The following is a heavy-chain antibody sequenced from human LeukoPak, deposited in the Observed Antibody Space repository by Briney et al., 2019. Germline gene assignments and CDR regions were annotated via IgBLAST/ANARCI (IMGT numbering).Heavy chain of an antibody. D-gene: IGHD6-19*01. CDR2: IRYDGGQT. J-gene: IGHJ5*02. V-gene: IGHV3-30*02. CDR3: ARDPSSGWYLKGWFDP. CDR1: GFTFSSYG. Sequence: GGSLRLSCVTSGFTFSSYGMYWLRQPPGKGLQWVAFIRYDGGQTYHADSMKGRFTIARDNSNSTLYLQMNSLRAEDTAVYYCARDPSSGWYLKGWFDPWGQGTLVTVSS.